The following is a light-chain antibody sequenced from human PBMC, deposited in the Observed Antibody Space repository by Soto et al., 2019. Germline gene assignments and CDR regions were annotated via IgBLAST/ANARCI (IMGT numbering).Light chain of an antibody. V-gene: IGLV2-11*01. CDR3: CSYAGSYTL. CDR2: DVT. CDR1: SSDVGGYDF. J-gene: IGLJ2*01. Sequence: QSVLTQPRSVSVSPGQSVTISCTGTSSDVGGYDFVSWYQQHPGKTPKLLIYDVTQRPSGVPDRFSGSKSGNTASLTISGLQAEDEADYYCCSYAGSYTLFGGGTKVTVL.